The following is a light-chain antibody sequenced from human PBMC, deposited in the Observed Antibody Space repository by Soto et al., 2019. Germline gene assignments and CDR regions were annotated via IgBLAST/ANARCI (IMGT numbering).Light chain of an antibody. Sequence: EIVLTQSPATLSLSPGERAPLSCGASKSVSSSYLAWYQQKPGLAPRLLIYDASSRATGIPDRFSGSGSGRDFTLTISRLEPEDFAVYYCQQYGSSPLITFGQGTRLEIK. J-gene: IGKJ5*01. CDR3: QQYGSSPLIT. CDR1: KSVSSSY. CDR2: DAS. V-gene: IGKV3D-20*01.